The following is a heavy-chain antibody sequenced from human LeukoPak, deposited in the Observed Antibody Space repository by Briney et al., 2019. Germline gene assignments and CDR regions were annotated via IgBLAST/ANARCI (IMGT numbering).Heavy chain of an antibody. J-gene: IGHJ4*02. Sequence: GGSLRLSCAASGLTFSNYVMNWVRQAPGKGLEWVANIKQDGSERYYVDSVKGRFTISRDNAKNSLYLQMNSLRAVDTAVYYCARGPSGGNGFSYWGLGTLVTVSS. CDR3: ARGPSGGNGFSY. CDR1: GLTFSNYV. CDR2: IKQDGSER. D-gene: IGHD2-15*01. V-gene: IGHV3-7*04.